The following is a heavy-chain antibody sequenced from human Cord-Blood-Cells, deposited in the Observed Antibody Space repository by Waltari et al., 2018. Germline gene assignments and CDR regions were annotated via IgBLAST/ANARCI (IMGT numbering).Heavy chain of an antibody. J-gene: IGHJ4*02. CDR2: ISGSGGST. V-gene: IGHV3-23*01. CDR1: GFTFSSYA. Sequence: EVQLLESGGGLVQPGGSLRLSCAASGFTFSSYAMSWVRQAPGKGLEWVSAISGSGGSTYYADTVKGRFTISRDNSKNTLYLQMNSLRAEDTAVYYCAKDLYGSGSYYNFDYWGQGTLVTVSS. CDR3: AKDLYGSGSYYNFDY. D-gene: IGHD3-10*01.